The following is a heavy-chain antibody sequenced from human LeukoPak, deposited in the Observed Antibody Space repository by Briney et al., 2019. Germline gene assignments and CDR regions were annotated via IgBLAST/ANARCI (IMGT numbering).Heavy chain of an antibody. J-gene: IGHJ3*02. D-gene: IGHD1-26*01. Sequence: GGSLRLSCAASGFTFSSYTMNWVRQAPGKGLEWVSYISSSSSTIYYADSVKGRFTISRDNAKNSLYLQMNSLRAEDTAVYYCAREGGWELVAFDIWGQGTMVTVSS. CDR1: GFTFSSYT. V-gene: IGHV3-48*01. CDR3: AREGGWELVAFDI. CDR2: ISSSSSTI.